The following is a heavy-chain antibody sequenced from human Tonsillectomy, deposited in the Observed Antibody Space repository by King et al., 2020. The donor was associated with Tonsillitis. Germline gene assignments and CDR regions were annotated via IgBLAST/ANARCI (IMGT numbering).Heavy chain of an antibody. CDR3: AKFSKKDGFDI. V-gene: IGHV3-9*01. Sequence: VQLVESGGGLVQPGRSLRLSCAASGFSFGNYAMHWVRQAPGKGPEWVSGISWNSGSIDYAESVKGRFTVSRDNAKNSLYLQMNSLRAEDTAFYYCAKFSKKDGFDIWGQGTMVTVSP. CDR2: ISWNSGSI. J-gene: IGHJ3*02. CDR1: GFSFGNYA.